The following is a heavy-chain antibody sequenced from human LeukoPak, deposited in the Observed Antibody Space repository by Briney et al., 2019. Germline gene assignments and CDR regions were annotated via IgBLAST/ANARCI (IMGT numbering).Heavy chain of an antibody. D-gene: IGHD3-9*01. V-gene: IGHV1-18*01. J-gene: IGHJ4*02. CDR3: ARDWLLRYSQGGFDY. Sequence: ASVKVSCKASGYTFTSYGISWVRQAPGQGLEWMGWISAYNGNTNYAQRFQGRVTMTTDTSISTAYMELSRLISDDTAVYYCARDWLLRYSQGGFDYWGQGTLVTVSS. CDR2: ISAYNGNT. CDR1: GYTFTSYG.